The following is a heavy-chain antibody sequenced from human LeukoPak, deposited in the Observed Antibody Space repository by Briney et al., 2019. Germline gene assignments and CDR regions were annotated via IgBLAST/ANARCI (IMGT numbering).Heavy chain of an antibody. D-gene: IGHD6-13*01. CDR2: IYHSGST. CDR3: AKQRGVRFGSSLYPYYFDY. V-gene: IGHV4-39*01. CDR1: GGSISSNSYY. J-gene: IGHJ4*02. Sequence: SETLSLTCTVSGGSISSNSYYWGWIRQPPGKGLEWIGTIYHSGSTYYKPSLKSRVTISVDTSKNQFFLRLSSVTAADTAVYYCAKQRGVRFGSSLYPYYFDYWGQGTLVTVSS.